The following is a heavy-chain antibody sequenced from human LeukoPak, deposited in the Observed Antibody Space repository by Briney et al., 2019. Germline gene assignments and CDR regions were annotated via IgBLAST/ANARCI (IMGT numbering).Heavy chain of an antibody. J-gene: IGHJ4*02. CDR3: AKEPYDSSGYYDY. D-gene: IGHD3-22*01. CDR1: GFTFSSHA. V-gene: IGHV3-23*01. CDR2: ISGSDDST. Sequence: SGGSLRLSCAASGFTFSSHAMSWVRQAPGKGLEWVSAISGSDDSTYYASSVKGRFTISRDNSKNTLYLQMNSLRAEDTAVYYCAKEPYDSSGYYDYWGQGTLVTVSS.